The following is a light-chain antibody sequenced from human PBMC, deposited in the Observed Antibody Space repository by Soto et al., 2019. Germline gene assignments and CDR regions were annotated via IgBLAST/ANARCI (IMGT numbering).Light chain of an antibody. V-gene: IGLV8-61*01. Sequence: QAVLSQPPSVSGAPGQRVTISCTGSNSNLGAGFVLHWYQQTPGQAPRTLIYSTTTRSSGVPDRFSGSILGNKAALTITGAQADDESDYYCALFMGNGISVFGTGTKLTVL. J-gene: IGLJ1*01. CDR3: ALFMGNGISV. CDR2: STT. CDR1: NSNLGAGFV.